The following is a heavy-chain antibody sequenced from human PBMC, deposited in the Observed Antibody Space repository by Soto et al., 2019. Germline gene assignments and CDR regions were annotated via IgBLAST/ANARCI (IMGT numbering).Heavy chain of an antibody. CDR1: GGTFSSYT. D-gene: IGHD4-17*01. CDR3: ARGIKYGDYSRWLDP. Sequence: VASVKVSCKASGGTFSSYTISWVRQAPGQGLEWMGRIIPILGIANYAQKFQGRVTITADKSTSTAYMELSSLRSEDTAVYYCARGIKYGDYSRWLDPWGPGTLVTVSS. J-gene: IGHJ5*02. CDR2: IIPILGIA. V-gene: IGHV1-69*02.